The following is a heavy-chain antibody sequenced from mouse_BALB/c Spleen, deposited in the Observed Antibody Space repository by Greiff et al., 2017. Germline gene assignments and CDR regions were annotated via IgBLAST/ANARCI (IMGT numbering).Heavy chain of an antibody. CDR2: ISSKSNNYAT. CDR3: ARWYGSSYEYLDV. J-gene: IGHJ1*01. CDR1: GFTFSNYW. D-gene: IGHD1-1*01. V-gene: IGHV6-6*02. Sequence: EVQLMESGGGLVQPGGSMKLSCVASGFTFSNYWMNWVRQSPEKGLEWVAEISSKSNNYATHYAESVKGKFTISRDDSKSSVYLQMNNLRAEDTGVYYCARWYGSSYEYLDVWGAGTTVTVSS.